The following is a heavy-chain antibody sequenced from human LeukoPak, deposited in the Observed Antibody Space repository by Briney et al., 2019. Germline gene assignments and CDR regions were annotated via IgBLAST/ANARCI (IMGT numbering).Heavy chain of an antibody. CDR2: FSASGST. CDR1: GFTFRNYG. D-gene: IGHD2-15*01. CDR3: AQDLSYIGLDN. Sequence: GGSLRLSCAASGFTFRNYGMNWVRQAPGKGLEWVSAFSASGSTYYTDSVKGRFTVSRDNSENMLYLQMNSLRAEDTAVYYCAQDLSYIGLDNWVQGTLVTVSS. V-gene: IGHV3-23*01. J-gene: IGHJ4*02.